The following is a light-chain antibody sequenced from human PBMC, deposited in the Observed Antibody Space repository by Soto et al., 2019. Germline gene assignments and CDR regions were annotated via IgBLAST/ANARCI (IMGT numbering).Light chain of an antibody. CDR1: SSNIGAGHD. V-gene: IGLV1-40*01. J-gene: IGLJ1*01. Sequence: SVLTPPPSVSGAPGQRVTISCTGSSSNIGAGHDVHWYQHLPGTAPKLLIYGNGNRPSGVPDRFSGSKSGTSASLAITGLHAEDEADYYCQSYDSSLSGSEVFGTGTKVTVL. CDR3: QSYDSSLSGSEV. CDR2: GNG.